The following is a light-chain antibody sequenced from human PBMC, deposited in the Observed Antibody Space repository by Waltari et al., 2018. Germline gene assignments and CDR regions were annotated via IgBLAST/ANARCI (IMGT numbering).Light chain of an antibody. CDR2: GAS. CDR3: QQYMTNSWT. J-gene: IGKJ1*01. Sequence: IQLTQSPSSLSASVGDKVTITCRASEGISTYLAWYQQQPGKAPKLLIYGASTLQSGVPSRFSGSGSGTDFTLTISSLQPGDFATYYCQQYMTNSWTFGQGTRVEVK. CDR1: EGISTY. V-gene: IGKV1-9*01.